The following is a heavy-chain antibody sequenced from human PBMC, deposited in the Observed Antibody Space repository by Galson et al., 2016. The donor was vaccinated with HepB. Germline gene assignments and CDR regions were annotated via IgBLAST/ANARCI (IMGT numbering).Heavy chain of an antibody. CDR1: GFTFNTYV. CDR2: ISGSGDRT. V-gene: IGHV3-23*01. D-gene: IGHD1-1*01. Sequence: SLRLSCAASGFTFNTYVMSWFRQTPGKGLEWLSSISGSGDRTFYADSVKGRFSISRDNSENTVHLQMNSLRAEDTAVYFCARAKTTMGAHYWGQGTLVTVSS. J-gene: IGHJ4*02. CDR3: ARAKTTMGAHY.